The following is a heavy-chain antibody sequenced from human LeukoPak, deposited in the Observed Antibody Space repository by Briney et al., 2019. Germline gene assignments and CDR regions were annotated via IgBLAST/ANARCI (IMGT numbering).Heavy chain of an antibody. Sequence: SVKVSCKASGGTFSSYAVSWVRQAPGQGLEWMGEIIPIFGTTDYAQKFQGRVTITADESTNTAYMELSSLRSEDTAVYYRASSPRDFGRVRMDVWGKGTTVTVSS. V-gene: IGHV1-69*01. CDR3: ASSPRDFGRVRMDV. CDR2: IIPIFGTT. J-gene: IGHJ6*03. CDR1: GGTFSSYA. D-gene: IGHD3-3*01.